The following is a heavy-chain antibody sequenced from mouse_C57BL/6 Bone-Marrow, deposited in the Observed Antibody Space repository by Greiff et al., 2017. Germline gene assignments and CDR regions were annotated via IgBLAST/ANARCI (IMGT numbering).Heavy chain of an antibody. CDR3: AREEGTGTFAY. Sequence: EVKVVESGGGLVKPGGSLKLSCAASGFTFSSYAMSWVRQTPEQRLEWVATISDGGSYTYYPDNVKGRFTISRDNAKNNLYLQMSHLKSEDTAMYYCAREEGTGTFAYWGQGTLVTVAA. V-gene: IGHV5-4*01. CDR2: ISDGGSYT. D-gene: IGHD4-1*01. CDR1: GFTFSSYA. J-gene: IGHJ3*01.